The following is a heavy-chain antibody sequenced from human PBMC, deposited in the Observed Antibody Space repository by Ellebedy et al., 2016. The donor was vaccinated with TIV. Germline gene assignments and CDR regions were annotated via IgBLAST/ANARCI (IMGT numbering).Heavy chain of an antibody. D-gene: IGHD6-19*01. CDR2: FYSSGSG. V-gene: IGHV4-59*01. CDR3: ARSGGWYTPYDY. J-gene: IGHJ4*02. CDR1: GDSISGYY. Sequence: MPSETLSLTCTVSGDSISGYYWSWIRQPPGKGLEWIGYFYSSGSGEYNPSLKSRVTMSVDTSRGQFSLRLNSVTAADTAEYYCARSGGWYTPYDYWGQGTLVTVSS.